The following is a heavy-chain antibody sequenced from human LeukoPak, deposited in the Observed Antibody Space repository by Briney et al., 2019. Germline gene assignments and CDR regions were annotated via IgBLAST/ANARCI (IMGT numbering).Heavy chain of an antibody. CDR1: GFTFSSYA. Sequence: PGGSLRLSCAASGFTFSSYAMHWVRQAPGKGLEWVAVISYDGSNKYYADSVKGRFTISRDNSKNTLYLQMNSLRAEDTAVYYCAKDRGREEYFDYWGQGTLVTVSS. V-gene: IGHV3-30*04. CDR3: AKDRGREEYFDY. CDR2: ISYDGSNK. D-gene: IGHD3-10*01. J-gene: IGHJ4*02.